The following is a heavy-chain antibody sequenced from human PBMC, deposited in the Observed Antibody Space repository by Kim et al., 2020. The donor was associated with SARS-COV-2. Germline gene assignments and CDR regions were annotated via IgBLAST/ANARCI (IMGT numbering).Heavy chain of an antibody. V-gene: IGHV4-34*01. CDR3: ARGGAAPTG. CDR2: GRP. D-gene: IGHD6-13*01. J-gene: IGHJ4*02. Sequence: GRPNYNPSPKSRVTISVDTSKNQFSPKLSSVTAADTAVYYCARGGAAPTGWGQGTLVTVSS.